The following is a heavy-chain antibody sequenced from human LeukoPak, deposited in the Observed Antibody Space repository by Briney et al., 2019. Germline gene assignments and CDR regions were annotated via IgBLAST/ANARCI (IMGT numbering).Heavy chain of an antibody. Sequence: ASVKVSCKAFGYTFTRYYIHWVRQAPGQGLEWMGIINPSGGGTSYTQKFQGRVTMTGDTSTSTVYMELSSLRSEDTAVYYCARGPYRYFDYWGQGTLVTVSS. CDR1: GYTFTRYY. V-gene: IGHV1-46*01. D-gene: IGHD1-26*01. CDR3: ARGPYRYFDY. J-gene: IGHJ4*02. CDR2: INPSGGGT.